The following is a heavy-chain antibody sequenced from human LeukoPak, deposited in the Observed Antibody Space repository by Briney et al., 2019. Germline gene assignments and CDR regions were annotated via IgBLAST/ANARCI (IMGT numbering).Heavy chain of an antibody. CDR1: GCTISSSSYY. D-gene: IGHD2-21*01. Sequence: PSETLSLTCTVSGCTISSSSYYWVWIPQPPGKGLEGIGSTYYSERTQSNPSLNSRVTISVDTSKYQYSTKLRSVTAADTAVYYCARHRATIHIGTFDYWGQGNLVTVSS. CDR2: TYYSERT. CDR3: ARHRATIHIGTFDY. V-gene: IGHV4-39*01. J-gene: IGHJ4*02.